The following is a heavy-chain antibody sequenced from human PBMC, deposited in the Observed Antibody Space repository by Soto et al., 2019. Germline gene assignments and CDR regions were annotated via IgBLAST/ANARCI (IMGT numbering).Heavy chain of an antibody. Sequence: SGFYVSWLRPPPGEGVEWIGESSHSGRTNYNPSLKSRVTIAIDTSKNQFSLKLSSVTAADTAVYYCARVFFPGILSGASLTMVRGAALYHDYDGMDVWVQRTTVPVSS. CDR3: ARVFFPGILSGASLTMVRGAALYHDYDGMDV. V-gene: IGHV4-34*01. J-gene: IGHJ6*02. CDR2: SSHSGRT. D-gene: IGHD3-10*01. CDR1: SGFY.